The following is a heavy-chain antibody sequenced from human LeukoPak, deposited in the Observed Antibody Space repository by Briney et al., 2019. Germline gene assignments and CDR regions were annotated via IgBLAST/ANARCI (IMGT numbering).Heavy chain of an antibody. V-gene: IGHV1-2*02. CDR3: ARDAGDSSGYYSQAFDI. Sequence: ASVKVSCKASGYTFTGYYMHWVRQAPGQGLEWMGWINLNSGGTNYAQKFQGRVTMTRDTSISTAYMELSRLRSDDTAVYYCARDAGDSSGYYSQAFDIWGQGTMVTVSS. J-gene: IGHJ3*02. CDR2: INLNSGGT. D-gene: IGHD3-22*01. CDR1: GYTFTGYY.